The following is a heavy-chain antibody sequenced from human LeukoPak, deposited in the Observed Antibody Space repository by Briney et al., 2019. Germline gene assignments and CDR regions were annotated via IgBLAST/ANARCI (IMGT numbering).Heavy chain of an antibody. CDR3: ARDLEGYNWFDP. Sequence: GASVKVSCKASGYTFTGYYMHWVRQAPGQGLEWMGWINPNSGGTNYAQKFQGRVTMTRDTPISTAYMELSRLRSDDTAVYYCARDLEGYNWFDPWGQGTLVTVSS. CDR2: INPNSGGT. J-gene: IGHJ5*02. CDR1: GYTFTGYY. V-gene: IGHV1-2*02.